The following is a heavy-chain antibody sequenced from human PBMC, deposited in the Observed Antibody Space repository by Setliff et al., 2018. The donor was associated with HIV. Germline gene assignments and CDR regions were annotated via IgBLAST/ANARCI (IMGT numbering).Heavy chain of an antibody. CDR3: ARGFGAPYLFSGYMDV. Sequence: SQSLSLPCSVYGKSCSGFYWNWIRQHPGKGLEWIGEINPSESTNYNKSIKSRVTMSVDKAKNQFSLKLTSVTAADTAVYFCARGFGAPYLFSGYMDVWGKGTTVTVSS. J-gene: IGHJ6*03. CDR1: GKSCSGFY. D-gene: IGHD1-26*01. CDR2: INPSEST. V-gene: IGHV4-34*01.